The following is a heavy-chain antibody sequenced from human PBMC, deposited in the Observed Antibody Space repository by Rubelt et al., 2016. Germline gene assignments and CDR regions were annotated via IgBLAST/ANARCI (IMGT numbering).Heavy chain of an antibody. CDR2: ISAYNGNT. CDR3: ARDLRSVAAADDDFDY. CDR1: GYTFTSYG. D-gene: IGHD6-13*01. V-gene: IGHV1-18*01. J-gene: IGHJ4*02. Sequence: QVQLVQSGAEVKKPGASVKVSCKASGYTFTSYGISWVRQAPGQGLEWMGWISAYNGNTNYAQKLQGRVTMTTDTSTSTVYMELRSLRSYDTAGYYCARDLRSVAAADDDFDYWGQGTLVTVSS.